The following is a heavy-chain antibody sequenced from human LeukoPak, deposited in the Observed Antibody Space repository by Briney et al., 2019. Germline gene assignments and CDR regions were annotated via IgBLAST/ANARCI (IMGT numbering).Heavy chain of an antibody. CDR3: ARDGVAGGFDY. D-gene: IGHD6-19*01. CDR1: GFTFSNSW. CDR2: MNQGGSET. V-gene: IGHV3-7*01. J-gene: IGHJ4*02. Sequence: LSGGSLRLSCAASGFTFSNSWMTWVRQAPGKGLEWVAHMNQGGSETTNVDSVKGRFTISRDDAKNLVFLQMNSLRVEDTAVYYCARDGVAGGFDYWGQGILVTVSS.